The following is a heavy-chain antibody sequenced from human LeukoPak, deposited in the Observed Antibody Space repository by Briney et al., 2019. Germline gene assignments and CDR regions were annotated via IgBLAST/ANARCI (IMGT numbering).Heavy chain of an antibody. CDR2: INPNSGGK. J-gene: IGHJ6*03. V-gene: IGHV1-2*02. Sequence: GSVKDSCKGSGYTFTYYYMHWVRQAPGKGVEGMGWINPNSGGKHFVQKLQGRVTMNRDTSISTAYMELSKLRSDDTAVYYCARDGIAAAGISGAYYMDVWGKGTTVTISS. CDR3: ARDGIAAAGISGAYYMDV. CDR1: GYTFTYYY. D-gene: IGHD6-13*01.